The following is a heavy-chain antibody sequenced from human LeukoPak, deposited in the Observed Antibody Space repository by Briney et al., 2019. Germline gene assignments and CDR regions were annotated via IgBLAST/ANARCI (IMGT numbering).Heavy chain of an antibody. CDR1: GGSIRTHF. V-gene: IGHV4-59*08. J-gene: IGHJ4*02. CDR3: ARHPFNYPFDY. D-gene: IGHD1-7*01. CDR2: IYDNGDT. Sequence: SETLSLTCTVSGGSIRTHFWSWIPQPPGKGLEWIGYIYDNGDTHYNPSLRSRVTISVDTSKNRFALNLSSVTAADTAVYYCARHPFNYPFDYWGQGTLVTVFS.